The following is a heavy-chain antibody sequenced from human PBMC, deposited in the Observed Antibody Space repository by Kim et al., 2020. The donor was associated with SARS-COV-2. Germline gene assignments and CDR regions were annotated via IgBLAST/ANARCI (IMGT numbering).Heavy chain of an antibody. CDR1: GFTFSSYA. V-gene: IGHV3-30*04. CDR2: ISYDGSNK. J-gene: IGHJ6*02. D-gene: IGHD6-19*01. CDR3: ARVGRGSGWFSYHYYGMDV. Sequence: GGSLRLSCAASGFTFSSYAMHWVRQAPGKGLEWVAVISYDGSNKYYADSVKGRFTISRDNSKNTLYLQMNSLRAEDTAVYYCARVGRGSGWFSYHYYGMDVWGQGTTVA.